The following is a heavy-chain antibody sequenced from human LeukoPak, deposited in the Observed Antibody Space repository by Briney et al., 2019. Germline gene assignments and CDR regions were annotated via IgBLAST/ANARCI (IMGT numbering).Heavy chain of an antibody. Sequence: GSLRLSCAASGFTFSKYDLSWVRQAPGKGLECVSAIDRGVGSTYYADSVKGRFTISRDNSKNTLYLQMNNLRVDDTAVYYCAKVSGYTCYYDSSGYYSKYFQHWGQGTLVTVSS. D-gene: IGHD3-22*01. CDR2: IDRGVGST. J-gene: IGHJ1*01. CDR3: AKVSGYTCYYDSSGYYSKYFQH. CDR1: GFTFSKYD. V-gene: IGHV3-23*01.